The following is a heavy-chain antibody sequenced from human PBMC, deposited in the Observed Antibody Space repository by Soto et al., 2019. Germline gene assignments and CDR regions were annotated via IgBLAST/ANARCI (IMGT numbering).Heavy chain of an antibody. CDR1: GFSFGGYA. Sequence: EVHLLESGGDSVQPGGSLRLSCAASGFSFGGYAMNWVRQAPGKGLEWVSYISGSGATTYYADSVRGRFTISRDNSGNTLYLQMNSLRAEDTAIFFCAKSRSGYTKNYFDYWGQGTPVTVSS. V-gene: IGHV3-23*01. J-gene: IGHJ4*02. D-gene: IGHD3-3*01. CDR3: AKSRSGYTKNYFDY. CDR2: ISGSGATT.